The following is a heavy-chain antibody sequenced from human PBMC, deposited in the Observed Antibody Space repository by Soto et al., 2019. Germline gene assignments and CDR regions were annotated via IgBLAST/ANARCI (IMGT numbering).Heavy chain of an antibody. V-gene: IGHV5-10-1*01. CDR3: ARHTGQYEFSTYYYYYGMDV. J-gene: IGHJ6*02. Sequence: GESLKISCKGSGYSFTSYWISWVRQMPGKGLEWMGRIDPSDSYTNYSPSFQGHVTISADKSISTAYLQWSSLKASDTTMYYCARHTGQYEFSTYYYYYGMDVWGQGTTVTVSS. CDR1: GYSFTSYW. D-gene: IGHD3-16*01. CDR2: IDPSDSYT.